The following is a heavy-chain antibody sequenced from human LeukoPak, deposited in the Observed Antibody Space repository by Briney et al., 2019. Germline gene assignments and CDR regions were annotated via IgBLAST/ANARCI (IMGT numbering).Heavy chain of an antibody. CDR2: IYWDDDK. CDR3: AHSRATVTLYGLRSWFDY. V-gene: IGHV2-5*02. CDR1: GFSLSTSGVG. J-gene: IGHJ4*02. D-gene: IGHD4-11*01. Sequence: SGPTLVKPTQTLTLTCTFSGFSLSTSGVGVGWIRQPPGKALEWLALIYWDDDKRYSPSLKSRLTITKDTSTNQVVLTMTNMEPVDTATYYCAHSRATVTLYGLRSWFDYWGQGTLVTVSS.